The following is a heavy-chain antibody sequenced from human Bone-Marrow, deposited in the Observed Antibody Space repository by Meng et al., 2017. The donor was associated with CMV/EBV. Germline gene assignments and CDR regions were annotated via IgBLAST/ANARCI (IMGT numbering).Heavy chain of an antibody. V-gene: IGHV4-34*01. Sequence: SETLSLTCAVHGGSFGGYYWSWIRQPPGKGLEWNREINHSGSTNYNPSLKSRVTISVDTSKNQFSLKLSSVTAAHTAVYYCARGGTYYDFWCGYPTPKYNWFDPWGQGTLVTVSS. CDR1: GGSFGGYY. D-gene: IGHD3-3*01. CDR3: ARGGTYYDFWCGYPTPKYNWFDP. CDR2: INHSGST. J-gene: IGHJ5*02.